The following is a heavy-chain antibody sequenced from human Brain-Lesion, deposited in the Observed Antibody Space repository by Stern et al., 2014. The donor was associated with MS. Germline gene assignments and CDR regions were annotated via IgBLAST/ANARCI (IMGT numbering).Heavy chain of an antibody. Sequence: QVQLVQSGAEVKKPGASVKVSCKTSGYIFTGYYIHWVRHAPGQGLELMAWIHPHTGGTKHAHTFQGRVTMSRDTSISTAYVELSSLTSDDTAVYYCARDQRGITIFGVVTDYYYLGMDVWGQGTTVTVSS. J-gene: IGHJ6*02. CDR3: ARDQRGITIFGVVTDYYYLGMDV. D-gene: IGHD3-3*01. CDR1: GYIFTGYY. CDR2: IHPHTGGT. V-gene: IGHV1-2*02.